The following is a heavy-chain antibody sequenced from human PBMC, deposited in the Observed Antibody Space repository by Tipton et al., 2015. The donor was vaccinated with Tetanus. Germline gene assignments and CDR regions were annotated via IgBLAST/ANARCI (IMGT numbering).Heavy chain of an antibody. Sequence: SLRLSCVDSGFTFSGYWMSWVRQAPGKGLEWLANIKEDGSEKYYVDPVKGRFTISRDNAKNSLYLQMSSLRPDDTAVYYCATGVGYYYDSWGQGTLVTVSS. J-gene: IGHJ4*02. D-gene: IGHD1-26*01. CDR2: IKEDGSEK. CDR1: GFTFSGYW. CDR3: ATGVGYYYDS. V-gene: IGHV3-7*01.